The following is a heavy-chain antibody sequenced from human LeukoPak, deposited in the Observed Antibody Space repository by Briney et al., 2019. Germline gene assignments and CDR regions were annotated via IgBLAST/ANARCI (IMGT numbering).Heavy chain of an antibody. CDR3: ARRYSSGWGEAFDY. V-gene: IGHV4-34*01. CDR2: INHNGST. J-gene: IGHJ4*02. D-gene: IGHD6-19*01. Sequence: SETLSLTCAVYGGSFSGYYWSWIRQPPGKGLEWIGEINHNGSTNYNPSLKSRVTISVDASKNQFSLKLSSVTAADTAVYYCARRYSSGWGEAFDYWGEGTLVTVSS. CDR1: GGSFSGYY.